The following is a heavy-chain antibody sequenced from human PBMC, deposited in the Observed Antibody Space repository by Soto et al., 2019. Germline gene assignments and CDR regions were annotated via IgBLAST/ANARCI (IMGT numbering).Heavy chain of an antibody. CDR1: GGSISSHY. Sequence: QVQLQGSGPGLVKPSETLSLTCTVSGGSISSHYWSWIRQPPGQGLEWIGDIYYSGSTNYNPSLKCQVTISVVTSKSRFSLRLSSVTAADTAVYFCARLDGYDHYFDSWGQGALVTVSS. D-gene: IGHD5-12*01. CDR3: ARLDGYDHYFDS. V-gene: IGHV4-59*08. CDR2: IYYSGST. J-gene: IGHJ4*02.